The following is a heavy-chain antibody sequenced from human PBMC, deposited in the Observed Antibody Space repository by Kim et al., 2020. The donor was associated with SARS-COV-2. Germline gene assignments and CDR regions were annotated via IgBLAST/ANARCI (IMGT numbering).Heavy chain of an antibody. D-gene: IGHD1-26*01. Sequence: SETLSLTCTVSGGSISSSSYYWGWIRQPPGKGLEWIGSIYYSGSTYYNPSLKSRVTISVDTSKNQFSLKLSSVTAADTAVYYCGGATSEYYYGMDVWGQGTTVTVSS. CDR1: GGSISSSSYY. CDR2: IYYSGST. V-gene: IGHV4-39*07. CDR3: GGATSEYYYGMDV. J-gene: IGHJ6*02.